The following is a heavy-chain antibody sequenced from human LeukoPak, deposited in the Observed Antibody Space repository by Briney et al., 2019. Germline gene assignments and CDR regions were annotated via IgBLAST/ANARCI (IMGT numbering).Heavy chain of an antibody. CDR3: ARGADRTYYYDRSGLGAFDI. D-gene: IGHD3-22*01. CDR1: GYTFTSYG. CDR2: ISAYNGNT. Sequence: ASVKVSCKASGYTFTSYGISWVRQAPGQGLEWMGWISAYNGNTNYAQKLQGRVTMTTDTSTSTAYMELRSLRSDDTAVYYCARGADRTYYYDRSGLGAFDIWAKGQWSPSLQ. V-gene: IGHV1-18*01. J-gene: IGHJ3*02.